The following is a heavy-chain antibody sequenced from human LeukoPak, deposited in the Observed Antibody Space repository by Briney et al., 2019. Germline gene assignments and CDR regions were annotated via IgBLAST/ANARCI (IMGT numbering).Heavy chain of an antibody. CDR2: IRYDGSNK. V-gene: IGHV3-30*02. D-gene: IGHD3-9*01. J-gene: IGHJ4*02. CDR3: AKDDYILTGYYYFDY. Sequence: SGGSLRLSCAASGFTFSSYGMHWVRQAPGKGLEWVAFIRYDGSNKYYADSVKGRFTISRDNSKNTLYLQMNSLRAGDTAVYYCAKDDYILTGYYYFDYWGQGTLVTVSS. CDR1: GFTFSSYG.